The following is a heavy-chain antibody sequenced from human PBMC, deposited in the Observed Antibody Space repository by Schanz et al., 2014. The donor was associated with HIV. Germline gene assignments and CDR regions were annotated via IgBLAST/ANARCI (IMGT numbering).Heavy chain of an antibody. V-gene: IGHV4-61*01. Sequence: QVQLQESGPGLVKPSETLSLTCGVSGDSFSSDSHYWNWIRQPPGKGPEWIGFVSYSGSAKYNPSHKRRITISVDTSKNQFSLKMDSVTAADTAVYYCARALNRGSSSWYIWYFDYWGQGTLVTVS. CDR1: GDSFSSDSHY. CDR2: VSYSGSA. CDR3: ARALNRGSSSWYIWYFDY. J-gene: IGHJ4*02. D-gene: IGHD6-13*01.